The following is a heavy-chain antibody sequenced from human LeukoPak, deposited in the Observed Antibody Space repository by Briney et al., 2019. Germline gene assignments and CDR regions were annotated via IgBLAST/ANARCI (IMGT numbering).Heavy chain of an antibody. CDR1: GGSFSGYY. CDR3: VTEPGYCTGGRCYGGWFDP. D-gene: IGHD2-15*01. V-gene: IGHV4-34*01. J-gene: IGHJ5*02. CDR2: VNHSGNT. Sequence: SETLSLTCALSGGSFSGYYWCSVRQAPGKGLEWIGEVNHSGNTTYNPSLKSRVTISLDTSKNQFSLKLNSVTAADTAVYYCVTEPGYCTGGRCYGGWFDPWGQGTLVTVSS.